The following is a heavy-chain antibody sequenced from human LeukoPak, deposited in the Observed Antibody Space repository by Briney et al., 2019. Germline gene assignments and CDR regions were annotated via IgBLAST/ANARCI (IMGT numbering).Heavy chain of an antibody. CDR2: ISGSGGTT. CDR3: AKLHNLNCDY. V-gene: IGHV3-23*01. J-gene: IGHJ4*02. Sequence: GGSLRLSCAASGFTFSSYAMSWVRQAPGTGLEWVSTISGSGGTTYYADSVKGRFTISRDNSKNTLYLQMNSLRPEDTAVYYCAKLHNLNCDYWGLGTLATVSS. CDR1: GFTFSSYA. D-gene: IGHD1-14*01.